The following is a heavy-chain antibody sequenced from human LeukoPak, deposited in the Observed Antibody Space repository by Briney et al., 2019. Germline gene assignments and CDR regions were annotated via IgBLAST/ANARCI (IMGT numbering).Heavy chain of an antibody. V-gene: IGHV4-34*01. Sequence: SETLSLICAVYGGSFSGYYWTWIRQTPEKGLEWIGEMNPSGSTSYNPSLKSRVTISVDTSKNQFSLELSSVTAADTAVYYCARGRQDVTMIVVVMTAVSYYLDVWGKGTTVTVS. CDR2: MNPSGST. J-gene: IGHJ6*03. CDR3: ARGRQDVTMIVVVMTAVSYYLDV. CDR1: GGSFSGYY. D-gene: IGHD3-22*01.